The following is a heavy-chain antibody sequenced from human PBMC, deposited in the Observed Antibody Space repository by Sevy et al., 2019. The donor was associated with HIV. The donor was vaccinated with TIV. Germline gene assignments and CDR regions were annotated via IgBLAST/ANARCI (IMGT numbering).Heavy chain of an antibody. Sequence: GGSLRLSCAASGFTFSSYGMHWVRQAPGKGLEWVAFIRYDGSNKYYADSVKGRFTISRDNSKNTLYLQMNSLRAEDTAVYYCAQDPKSKGSYRPYYFDYWGQGTLVTVSS. V-gene: IGHV3-30*02. CDR2: IRYDGSNK. CDR1: GFTFSSYG. D-gene: IGHD3-16*02. CDR3: AQDPKSKGSYRPYYFDY. J-gene: IGHJ4*02.